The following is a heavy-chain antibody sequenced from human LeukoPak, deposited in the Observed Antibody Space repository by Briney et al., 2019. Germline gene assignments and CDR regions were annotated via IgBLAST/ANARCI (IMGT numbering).Heavy chain of an antibody. CDR2: ISSSGSTI. V-gene: IGHV3-48*03. D-gene: IGHD6-6*01. J-gene: IGHJ3*02. CDR3: ARDLSIAARGGI. Sequence: GGSLRLSCAASGFTFSSYEMNWVRQAPGKGLEWVSYISSSGSTIYYADSVKGRFTISRDNAKNSLYLHMNSLRAEDTAVYYCARDLSIAARGGIWGQGTMVTVSS. CDR1: GFTFSSYE.